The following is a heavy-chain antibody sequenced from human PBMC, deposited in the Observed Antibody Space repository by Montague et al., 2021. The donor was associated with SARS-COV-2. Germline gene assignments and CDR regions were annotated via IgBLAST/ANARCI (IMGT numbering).Heavy chain of an antibody. Sequence: ETLSLTCTVSIRSSTYYWGWIRQPPGKGLEWIGSIFYDGSTYYNPSLKSRVTISVDTSKNQFSLNLSSVTAADTAVYYCARHGPNDYYHSRYFDLWGRGTLVTVSS. D-gene: IGHD3-10*01. J-gene: IGHJ2*01. CDR3: ARHGPNDYYHSRYFDL. V-gene: IGHV4-39*01. CDR2: IFYDGST. CDR1: IRSSTYY.